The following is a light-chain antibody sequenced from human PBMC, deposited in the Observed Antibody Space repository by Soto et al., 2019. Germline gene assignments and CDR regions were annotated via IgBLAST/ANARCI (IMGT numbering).Light chain of an antibody. V-gene: IGLV2-8*01. CDR3: SSYAGSNNWV. CDR2: EVS. J-gene: IGLJ3*02. CDR1: SSDVGDYNF. Sequence: QSVLTQPPSASGSPGQSVTISGTGTSSDVGDYNFVSWFQQHPGKAPKLMIYEVSKRPSGVPDRFSGSKSGNTASLTVSGLQAEDEADYYCSSYAGSNNWVFGGGTQLTVL.